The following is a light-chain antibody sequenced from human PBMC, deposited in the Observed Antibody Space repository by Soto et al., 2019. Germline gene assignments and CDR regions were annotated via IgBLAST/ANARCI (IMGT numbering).Light chain of an antibody. CDR2: TNN. J-gene: IGLJ2*01. CDR1: NSNIGSHP. Sequence: QSVLTQPPSASEAPGQRVTISCSGSNSNIGSHPVNWYQQLPGTAPKLLIYTNNQRPSGVPDRFSGSKSGTSASLAISGLQSEDEADYYSATWDDSLNGPVFGGGTKLTVL. V-gene: IGLV1-44*01. CDR3: ATWDDSLNGPV.